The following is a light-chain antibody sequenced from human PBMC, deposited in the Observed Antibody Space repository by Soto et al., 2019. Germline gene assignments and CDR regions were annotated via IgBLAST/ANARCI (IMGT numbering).Light chain of an antibody. CDR2: DAS. V-gene: IGKV3-11*01. Sequence: EIVLTQSPATLSLSPGERATLSCRASENVGNFLAWYQHKPGQAPRLLIYDASDRATGIPARFSGSGSGTEFTLTIGSLEAEDFAVYYCQHRYNWAWTFGQGTKVEIK. J-gene: IGKJ1*01. CDR1: ENVGNF. CDR3: QHRYNWAWT.